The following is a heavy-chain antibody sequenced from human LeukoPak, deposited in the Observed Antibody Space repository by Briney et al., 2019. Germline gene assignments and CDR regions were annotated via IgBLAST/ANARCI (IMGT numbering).Heavy chain of an antibody. J-gene: IGHJ6*03. CDR1: GYNFLNYG. CDR2: ISGKTGNI. Sequence: ASVKVSCKASGYNFLNYGISWVRQAPGQGLEWMGWISGKTGNINYAQKFQARATMTRDTSTSTAYMELRSLRSDDTAVYFCARRFLNGHPIYYYMDVWAKGTTVIVSS. D-gene: IGHD2-21*01. CDR3: ARRFLNGHPIYYYMDV. V-gene: IGHV1-18*01.